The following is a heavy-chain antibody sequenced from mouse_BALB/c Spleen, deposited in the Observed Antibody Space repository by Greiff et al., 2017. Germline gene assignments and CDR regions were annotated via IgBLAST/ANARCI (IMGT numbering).Heavy chain of an antibody. CDR2: IDPENGNT. J-gene: IGHJ3*01. CDR1: GFNIKDYY. CDR3: ARGYGNPLWFAY. D-gene: IGHD2-10*02. Sequence: VQLQQSGAELVRPGALVKLSCKASGFNIKDYYMHWVKQRPEQGLEWIGWIDPENGNTIYDPKFQGKASITADTSSNTAYLHLSSLTSEDTAVYYCARGYGNPLWFAYWGQGTLVTVSA. V-gene: IGHV14-1*02.